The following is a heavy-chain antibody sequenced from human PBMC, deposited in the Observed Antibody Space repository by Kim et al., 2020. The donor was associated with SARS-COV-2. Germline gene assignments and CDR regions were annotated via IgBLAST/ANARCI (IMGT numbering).Heavy chain of an antibody. J-gene: IGHJ5*02. CDR2: ISGNGGTT. CDR1: GFTFRTYG. V-gene: IGHV3-23*01. D-gene: IGHD3-10*01. CDR3: ATLTRDSEDYASGTWSWFYP. Sequence: GGSLRLSCAASGFTFRTYGMSWVRQAPGKGLEWVSPISGNGGTTYYADSVKGRFIISRDNSKNTFYLQMNSLRAEDTALYYCATLTRDSEDYASGTWSWFYPCGQKALVTLSS.